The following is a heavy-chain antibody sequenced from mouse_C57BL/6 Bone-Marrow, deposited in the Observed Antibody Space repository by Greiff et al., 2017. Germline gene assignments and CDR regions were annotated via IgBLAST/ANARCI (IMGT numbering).Heavy chain of an antibody. D-gene: IGHD1-1*01. CDR3: ARGTGYGSSLGFAY. J-gene: IGHJ3*01. V-gene: IGHV5-16*01. Sequence: EVQRVESEGGLVQPGSSMKLSCTASGFTFSDYYMAWVRQVPEKGLEWVANINYDGSSTYYLDSLKSRFIISRDNAKNILYLQMSSLKSEDTATYYCARGTGYGSSLGFAYWGQGTLVTVSA. CDR1: GFTFSDYY. CDR2: INYDGSST.